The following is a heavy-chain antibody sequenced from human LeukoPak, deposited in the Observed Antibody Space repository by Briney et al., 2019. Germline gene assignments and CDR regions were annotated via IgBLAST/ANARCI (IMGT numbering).Heavy chain of an antibody. CDR3: ARSALGGYSYGPPDY. CDR1: GGTFSSYA. J-gene: IGHJ4*02. D-gene: IGHD5-18*01. V-gene: IGHV1-69*13. Sequence: ASVKVSCKASGGTFSSYAISWVRQAPGQGLEWVGGIIPIFGTANYAQKFQGRVTITADESTSTAYMELSSLRSEDTAVYYCARSALGGYSYGPPDYWGQGTLVTVSS. CDR2: IIPIFGTA.